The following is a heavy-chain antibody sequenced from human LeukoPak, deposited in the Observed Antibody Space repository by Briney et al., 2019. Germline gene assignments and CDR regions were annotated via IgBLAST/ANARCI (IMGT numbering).Heavy chain of an antibody. D-gene: IGHD2-2*01. CDR3: AKDNPIEEVPGLGPGQ. V-gene: IGHV3-30*02. CDR1: GFAFSNSG. J-gene: IGHJ4*02. CDR2: IRSDGSEN. Sequence: PGGSLRLSCAASGFAFSNSGMHCVRQAPGKGLEWVAFIRSDGSENFYGESVKGRFTISRDNSKNALYLQMNSLRAEDTAVYYCAKDNPIEEVPGLGPGQWGQGTLVTVSS.